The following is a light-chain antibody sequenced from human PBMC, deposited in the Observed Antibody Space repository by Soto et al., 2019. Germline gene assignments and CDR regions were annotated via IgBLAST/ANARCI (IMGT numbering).Light chain of an antibody. CDR2: DNN. J-gene: IGLJ1*01. Sequence: QSVLTQPPSVSAALGQKVTISCSGSSSNIGNNFVSWYQQLPGTAPKLLIYDNNKRPSGIPDRFSGSKSGTSATLGITGLQTGDEADYYCGTWDNSLSAFVFGAATKLTVL. CDR1: SSNIGNNF. CDR3: GTWDNSLSAFV. V-gene: IGLV1-51*01.